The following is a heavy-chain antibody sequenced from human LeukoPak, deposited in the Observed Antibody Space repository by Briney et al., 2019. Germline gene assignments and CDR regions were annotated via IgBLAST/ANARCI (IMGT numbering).Heavy chain of an antibody. CDR2: INQDGSEK. Sequence: GGSLRLSCAAFGFTFNTYWMSWDRQAPGKGLEWLATINQDGSEKFYVDSVKGRFTISRDNAKNSLYLQMNSLRAEDTAVYYCTTFYTRLTDYWGQGTLVTVSS. CDR3: TTFYTRLTDY. CDR1: GFTFNTYW. J-gene: IGHJ4*02. V-gene: IGHV3-7*05. D-gene: IGHD2/OR15-2a*01.